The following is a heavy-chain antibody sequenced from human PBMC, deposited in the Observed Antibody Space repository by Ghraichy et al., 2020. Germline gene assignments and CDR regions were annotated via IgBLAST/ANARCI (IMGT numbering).Heavy chain of an antibody. D-gene: IGHD3-9*01. Sequence: GGFLRLSCSGSGFTFSKFGMHWVRQAPGKGLEYVSTITSKGGRTHYADAVKGRFTISRDSSKNTVYLQMSSVTTDDTAVYYCVRGSDILTGSFYYWGQGTQVTVSS. CDR1: GFTFSKFG. V-gene: IGHV3-64D*09. CDR3: VRGSDILTGSFYY. CDR2: ITSKGGRT. J-gene: IGHJ4*02.